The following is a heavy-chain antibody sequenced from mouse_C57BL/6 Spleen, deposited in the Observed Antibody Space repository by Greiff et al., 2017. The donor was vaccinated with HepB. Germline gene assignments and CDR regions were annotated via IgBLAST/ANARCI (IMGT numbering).Heavy chain of an antibody. V-gene: IGHV14-2*01. CDR1: GFNIKDYY. CDR2: IDPEDGET. Sequence: EVMLVESGAELVKPGASVKLSCTASGFNIKDYYMHWVKQRTEQGLEWIGRIDPEDGETKYAPKFQGKAPITADTSSNTAYLQLSSLTSEDTAVYYCARYYDGYYLFDYWGQGTTLTVSS. D-gene: IGHD2-3*01. J-gene: IGHJ2*01. CDR3: ARYYDGYYLFDY.